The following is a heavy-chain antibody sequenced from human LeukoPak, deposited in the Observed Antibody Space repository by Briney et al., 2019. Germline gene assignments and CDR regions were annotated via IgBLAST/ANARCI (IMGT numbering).Heavy chain of an antibody. CDR2: IDYSRAVT. V-gene: IGHV3-23*01. J-gene: IGHJ4*02. Sequence: GGSLRLSCSASGFSFTTHAMIWARRASGKGLEWVSAIDYSRAVTFYADSVKGRFTISRDNSKNTMYLQMNGLRAEDTAVYYCAKLLESYSDSWGQGTLVTVSS. CDR3: AKLLESYSDS. CDR1: GFSFTTHA.